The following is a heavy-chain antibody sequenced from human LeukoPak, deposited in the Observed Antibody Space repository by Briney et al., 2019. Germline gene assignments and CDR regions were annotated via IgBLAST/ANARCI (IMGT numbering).Heavy chain of an antibody. J-gene: IGHJ4*02. D-gene: IGHD2-2*01. CDR1: GYTFTGYY. CDR2: INPNSGGT. CDR3: ARGGIVVVPAAYYFDY. Sequence: ASVEVSCKASGYTFTGYYIHWVRQAPGQGLEWMGWINPNSGGTNSAQKFQGRVTMTRDTSITTAYMELSRLRSDDTAVYYCARGGIVVVPAAYYFDYWGQGTLVAVSS. V-gene: IGHV1-2*02.